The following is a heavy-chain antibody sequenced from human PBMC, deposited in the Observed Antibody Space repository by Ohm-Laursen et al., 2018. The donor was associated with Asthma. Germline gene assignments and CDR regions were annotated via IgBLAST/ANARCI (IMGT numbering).Heavy chain of an antibody. D-gene: IGHD6-13*01. Sequence: SSLRLSCTASGFIFSDYAFHWVRQAPGKGLEWVAVISYDGSNKYYADSVKGRFTISRDNSKNTLYLQMNSLRAEDTAVYYCTRDIRSWYFDYWGQGTLVTVSS. CDR3: TRDIRSWYFDY. CDR2: ISYDGSNK. CDR1: GFIFSDYA. V-gene: IGHV3-30-3*01. J-gene: IGHJ4*02.